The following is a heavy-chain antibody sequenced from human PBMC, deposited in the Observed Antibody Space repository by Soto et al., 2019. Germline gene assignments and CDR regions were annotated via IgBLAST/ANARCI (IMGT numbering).Heavy chain of an antibody. CDR3: AKDHPPWLRGYEFDY. J-gene: IGHJ4*02. V-gene: IGHV3-23*01. D-gene: IGHD6-19*01. CDR2: ISGSGGST. Sequence: SGGSLRLSCAASGFTFSSYAMSWVRQAPGKGLEWVSAISGSGGSTYYADSVKGRFTISRDNSKNTLYLQMNSLRAEDTAVYYCAKDHPPWLRGYEFDYWGQGTMVTVSS. CDR1: GFTFSSYA.